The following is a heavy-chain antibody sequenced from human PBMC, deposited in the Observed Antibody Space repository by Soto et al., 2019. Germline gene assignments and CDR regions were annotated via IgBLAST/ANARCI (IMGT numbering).Heavy chain of an antibody. Sequence: EVQLLESGGGLVQPGGSLRLSCVASGFTFHHFAMSWVRQAPGKGLEWVSGLSGSGNSTYYADSVKGRFTISRDNSKNTLHLQMNRLRAEDTAVYYCAKDYYGSGGFDYWGQGTLVTVSS. J-gene: IGHJ4*02. D-gene: IGHD3-10*01. CDR1: GFTFHHFA. V-gene: IGHV3-23*01. CDR2: LSGSGNST. CDR3: AKDYYGSGGFDY.